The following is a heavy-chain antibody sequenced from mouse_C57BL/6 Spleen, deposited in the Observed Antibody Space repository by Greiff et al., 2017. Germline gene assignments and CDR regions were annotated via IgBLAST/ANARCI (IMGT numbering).Heavy chain of an antibody. J-gene: IGHJ3*01. CDR3: ASLRRGAWFAG. D-gene: IGHD2-12*01. V-gene: IGHV1-69*01. Sequence: QVQLQQPGAELVMPGASVKLSCKASGYTFTSYWMHWVKQRPGQGLEWIGEIDPSDSYTNYNQKFKGKSTLTVDKSSSTAYMQLSSLTSEDSAVYYCASLRRGAWFAGGSQGSLVTVAA. CDR1: GYTFTSYW. CDR2: IDPSDSYT.